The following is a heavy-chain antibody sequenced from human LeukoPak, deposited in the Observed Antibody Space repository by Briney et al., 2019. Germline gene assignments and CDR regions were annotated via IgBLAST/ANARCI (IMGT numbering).Heavy chain of an antibody. J-gene: IGHJ4*02. Sequence: SETLSLTCSVSGGSICDYYWSWIRQPAGKGLEWIGRIYTTGTTNYNPSLKGRVTMSVDTSENQFSLKLSSVTAADTAVYYCARGRYGSGTYYNAYFDSWGQGTLVTVSS. D-gene: IGHD3-10*01. CDR2: IYTTGTT. CDR1: GGSICDYY. CDR3: ARGRYGSGTYYNAYFDS. V-gene: IGHV4-4*07.